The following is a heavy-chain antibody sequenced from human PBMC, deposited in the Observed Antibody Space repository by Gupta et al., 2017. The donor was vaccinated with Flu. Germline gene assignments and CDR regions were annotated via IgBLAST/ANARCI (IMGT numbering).Heavy chain of an antibody. CDR1: GITFWSYW. CDR2: RAGDGSVK. CDR3: AINRGWQRFDS. V-gene: IGHV3-7*01. D-gene: IGHD3-10*01. J-gene: IGHJ5*01. Sequence: PGGSLRLSCIVSGITFWSYWMDLVRQAPGKWLEWVANRAGDGSVKNVAGSVKGRVTISRDDAKMTLYLQTNSQRAEDTARYYCAINRGWQRFDSWGQGALVTVSS.